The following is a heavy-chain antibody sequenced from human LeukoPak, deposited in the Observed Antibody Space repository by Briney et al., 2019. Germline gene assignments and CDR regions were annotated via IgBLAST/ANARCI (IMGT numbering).Heavy chain of an antibody. D-gene: IGHD1-1*01. V-gene: IGHV4-59*01. CDR2: IYYSGST. CDR1: GGSISSYY. J-gene: IGHJ3*02. Sequence: SETLSLTCTVSGGSISSYYWSWIRQPPGKGLEWIGYIYYSGSTNYNPSLKSRVTISVDTSKNQFSLKLSSVTAADTAVYFCARDPLSTNDFDIWGQGTMVTVSS. CDR3: ARDPLSTNDFDI.